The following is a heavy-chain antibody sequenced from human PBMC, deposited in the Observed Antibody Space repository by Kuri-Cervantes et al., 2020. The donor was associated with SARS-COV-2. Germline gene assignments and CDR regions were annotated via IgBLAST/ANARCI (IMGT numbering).Heavy chain of an antibody. CDR3: ARDALYYDILTGYYPSYMDV. CDR1: GYTFTSYG. J-gene: IGHJ6*03. V-gene: IGHV1-18*04. CDR2: ISAYNGNT. Sequence: ASVKVSCKASGYTFTSYGISWVRQAPGQGLEWMGWISAYNGNTNYAQKLQGRVTMTTDTSTSTAYMELSSLRSEDTAVYYCARDALYYDILTGYYPSYMDVWGKGTTVTVSS. D-gene: IGHD3-9*01.